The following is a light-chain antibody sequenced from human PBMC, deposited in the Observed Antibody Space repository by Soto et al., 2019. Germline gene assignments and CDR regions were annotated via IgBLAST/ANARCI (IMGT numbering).Light chain of an antibody. CDR2: GAS. CDR3: QQFGRSPSMYT. Sequence: EKGLTQCPRTLYLSPGERATLSCRASQSVRSDYLAWYQQKPGQAPRLLIYGASSRATGIPDRFSGSGSGTDFTLTISRLEPEDFAVYYCQQFGRSPSMYTFGQGTKVDSK. V-gene: IGKV3-20*01. CDR1: QSVRSDY. J-gene: IGKJ2*01.